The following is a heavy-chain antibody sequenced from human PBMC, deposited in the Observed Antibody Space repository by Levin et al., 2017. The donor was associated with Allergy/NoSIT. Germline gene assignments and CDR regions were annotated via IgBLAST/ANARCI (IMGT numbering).Heavy chain of an antibody. V-gene: IGHV3-11*01. CDR2: ITSLGNTI. Sequence: GGSLRLSCAASGFSFSDYHLTWVRQAPGRGLEWLSYITSLGNTIYYADSVKGRFTVSRDNAKNSLYLQMNSLIAEDTAVYYCARGGYYDFWANYLGYFDYWGQGTLVTVSS. CDR3: ARGGYYDFWANYLGYFDY. D-gene: IGHD3-3*01. J-gene: IGHJ4*02. CDR1: GFSFSDYH.